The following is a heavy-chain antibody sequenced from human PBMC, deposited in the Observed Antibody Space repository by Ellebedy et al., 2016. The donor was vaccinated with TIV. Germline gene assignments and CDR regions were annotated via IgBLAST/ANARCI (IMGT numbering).Heavy chain of an antibody. CDR3: AADLGGSWFDY. V-gene: IGHV3-11*06. CDR2: MSGSSSFT. CDR1: GITLRDHY. J-gene: IGHJ4*02. D-gene: IGHD6-13*01. Sequence: PGGSLRLSCAVSGITLRDHYMSWIRQAPGKGLEWVSYMSGSSSFTKYADAVKGRFTISRDNAQNSLYPQMTSLRAEDAAVYYCAADLGGSWFDYWGQGTLVTVSS.